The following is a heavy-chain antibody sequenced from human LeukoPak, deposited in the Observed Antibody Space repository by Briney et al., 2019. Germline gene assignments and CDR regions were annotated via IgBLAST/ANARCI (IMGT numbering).Heavy chain of an antibody. Sequence: PSETLSLTCTVSGGSISSYYWSWIRQPPGKGLEWIGSIYHNGSTFYNPSLKSRVTISVDTSKNQFSLKLSSVTAADTAVYYCARFLGREYYFDYWGQGTLVTVSS. J-gene: IGHJ4*02. D-gene: IGHD7-27*01. CDR1: GGSISSYY. V-gene: IGHV4-39*07. CDR2: IYHNGST. CDR3: ARFLGREYYFDY.